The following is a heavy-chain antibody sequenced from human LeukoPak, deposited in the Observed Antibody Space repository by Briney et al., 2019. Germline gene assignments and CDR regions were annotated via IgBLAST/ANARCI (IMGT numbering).Heavy chain of an antibody. D-gene: IGHD2-15*01. CDR1: GFTFSSYS. Sequence: GGSLRLSCAASGFTFSSYSMNWVRQAPGKGLEWVSYISSSSSTIYYADSVKGRFTISRDNAKNSLYLQMNSLRAEDTAVYYCARVNNLGYCSGGSCYLHSYYYYYMDVWGKGTTVTVS. CDR2: ISSSSSTI. CDR3: ARVNNLGYCSGGSCYLHSYYYYYMDV. J-gene: IGHJ6*03. V-gene: IGHV3-48*01.